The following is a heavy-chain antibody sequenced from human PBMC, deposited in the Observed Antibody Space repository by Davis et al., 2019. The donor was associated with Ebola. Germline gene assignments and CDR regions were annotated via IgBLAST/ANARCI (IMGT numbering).Heavy chain of an antibody. D-gene: IGHD2-15*01. V-gene: IGHV1-18*01. CDR1: GYTFTSYG. CDR2: ISAYNGQI. J-gene: IGHJ5*02. CDR3: ARDWDCTGGSCRNCFDP. Sequence: AASVKVSCKTSGYTFTSYGISWLRQAPGQGLEWMGWISAYNGQIKYAQKFEGRVTMTTDTSTNTGYMELRSLKSDDTAMYYCARDWDCTGGSCRNCFDPWGQGTQVIVSA.